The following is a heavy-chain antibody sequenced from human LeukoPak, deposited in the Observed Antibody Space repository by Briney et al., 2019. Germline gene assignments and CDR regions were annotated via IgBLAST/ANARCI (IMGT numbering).Heavy chain of an antibody. D-gene: IGHD3-22*01. CDR1: GFTFSSYE. CDR3: ARNYYDSSA. J-gene: IGHJ5*02. Sequence: PGGSLRLSCAASGFTFSSYEMTWVHQAPGKGLEWVSYISSSGSTIYYADSVKGRFTISRDNAKNSLYLQTDSLGAEDTAVYYCARNYYDSSAWGQGTLVTVSS. V-gene: IGHV3-48*03. CDR2: ISSSGSTI.